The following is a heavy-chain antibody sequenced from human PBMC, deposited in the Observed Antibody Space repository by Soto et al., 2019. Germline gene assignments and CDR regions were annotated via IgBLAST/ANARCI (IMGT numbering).Heavy chain of an antibody. CDR3: ARLTRLAARRGNSRYYFDY. Sequence: QSQTLSLTCTVSGGSISSYYWSWIRQPPGKGLEWIGYIYYSGSTNYNPSLKSRVTISVDTSKNQFSLKLSSVTAADTAVYYCARLTRLAARRGNSRYYFDYWGQGTLVTVSS. J-gene: IGHJ4*02. CDR2: IYYSGST. D-gene: IGHD6-6*01. CDR1: GGSISSYY. V-gene: IGHV4-59*08.